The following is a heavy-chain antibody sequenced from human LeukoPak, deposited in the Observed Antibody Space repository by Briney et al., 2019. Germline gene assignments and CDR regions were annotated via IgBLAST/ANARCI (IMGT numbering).Heavy chain of an antibody. V-gene: IGHV5-10-1*01. CDR1: GYSFTNYW. CDR2: IDPSDSYT. Sequence: GESLRISCKGSGYSFTNYWITWVRQMPGKGLEWMGMIDPSDSYTNYSSSFQGHVTISVDKSISTAYLQWSSLKASDTAMYYCARTYIRSSLDYWGQGTLVTVSS. J-gene: IGHJ4*02. D-gene: IGHD3-3*02. CDR3: ARTYIRSSLDY.